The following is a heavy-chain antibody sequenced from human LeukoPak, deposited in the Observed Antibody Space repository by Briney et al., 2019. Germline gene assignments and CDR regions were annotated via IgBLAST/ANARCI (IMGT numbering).Heavy chain of an antibody. V-gene: IGHV3-30-3*01. Sequence: PRGSLRLSCAASGFTLSSYAMHWVRQAPGKGLEWVAVISYDGSNKYYADSVKGRFTISRDNSKNTLYLQMNSLRAEDTAVYYCARESVGHEELPRLSSAGGIDYWGQGTLVTVSS. CDR1: GFTLSSYA. CDR3: ARESVGHEELPRLSSAGGIDY. CDR2: ISYDGSNK. D-gene: IGHD6-6*01. J-gene: IGHJ4*02.